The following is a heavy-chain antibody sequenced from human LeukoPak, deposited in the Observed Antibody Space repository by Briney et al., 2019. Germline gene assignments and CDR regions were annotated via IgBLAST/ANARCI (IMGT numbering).Heavy chain of an antibody. V-gene: IGHV4-34*01. CDR2: INHRGST. CDR1: GGSFSGYY. CDR3: VRGEMVRGIIRGRVDY. D-gene: IGHD3-10*01. J-gene: IGHJ4*02. Sequence: PSETQSLTCAVYGGSFSGYYWSWIHQPPGKGLEWIGEINHRGSTNHNPSLKSRVTISVDTSKNQFSLKLSSVTAADMAVYYCVRGEMVRGIIRGRVDYWGQGTLVTVSS.